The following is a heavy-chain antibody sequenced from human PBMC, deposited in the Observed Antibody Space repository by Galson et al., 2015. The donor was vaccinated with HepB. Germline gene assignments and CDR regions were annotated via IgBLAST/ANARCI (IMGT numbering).Heavy chain of an antibody. J-gene: IGHJ3*02. CDR3: ARAYCGGDCYGTFDI. V-gene: IGHV3-7*03. D-gene: IGHD2-21*02. CDR1: GFTFSSYW. Sequence: SLRLSCAASGFTFSSYWMSWVRRAPGKGLEWVANIKQDGSEKYYVDSVKGRFTISRDNAKNSLYLQMNSLGAEDTAVYYCARAYCGGDCYGTFDIWGQGTMVTVSS. CDR2: IKQDGSEK.